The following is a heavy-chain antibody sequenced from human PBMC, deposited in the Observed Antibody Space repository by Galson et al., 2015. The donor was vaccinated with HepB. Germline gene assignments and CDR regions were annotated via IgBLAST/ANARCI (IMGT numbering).Heavy chain of an antibody. Sequence: SLRLSCAASGFTFSSYAMHWVRQAPGKGLEYVSAISSNGGSTYYADSMKGRFTISRDNSKNTLYLQMSSLRAEDTAVYYCVKGGLEGWYQLLSYYYYGMDVWGQGTTVTVSS. CDR2: ISSNGGST. V-gene: IGHV3-64D*06. CDR1: GFTFSSYA. D-gene: IGHD2-2*01. J-gene: IGHJ6*02. CDR3: VKGGLEGWYQLLSYYYYGMDV.